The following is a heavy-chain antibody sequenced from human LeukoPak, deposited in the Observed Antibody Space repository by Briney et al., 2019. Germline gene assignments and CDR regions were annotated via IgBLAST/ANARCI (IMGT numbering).Heavy chain of an antibody. Sequence: ASVKVSCKASGYTFTGYYMHWVRQAPGQGLEWMGWINPNSGGTNYAQKFQGRVTMTRDTSISTAYMELSRLRSDDTAVYYCARDLFWSGFSLYYYYMDVWGKGTTVTVSS. CDR3: ARDLFWSGFSLYYYYMDV. J-gene: IGHJ6*03. D-gene: IGHD3-3*01. CDR1: GYTFTGYY. V-gene: IGHV1-2*02. CDR2: INPNSGGT.